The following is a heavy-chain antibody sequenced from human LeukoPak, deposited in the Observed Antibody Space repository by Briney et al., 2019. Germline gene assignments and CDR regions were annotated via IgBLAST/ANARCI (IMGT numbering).Heavy chain of an antibody. Sequence: SETLSLTCALYGGSFSGYYWSWIRQPPGKRRELIGKINHSGNPNYNPSLNSPVTTSVNTSKTQFSLKLSSVTAADTAVYYCARGGVTAFDYWGQGTLVTVSS. CDR2: INHSGNP. CDR3: ARGGVTAFDY. D-gene: IGHD3-3*01. J-gene: IGHJ4*02. CDR1: GGSFSGYY. V-gene: IGHV4-34*01.